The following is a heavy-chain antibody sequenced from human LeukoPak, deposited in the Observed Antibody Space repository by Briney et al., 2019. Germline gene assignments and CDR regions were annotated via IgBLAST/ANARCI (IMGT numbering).Heavy chain of an antibody. V-gene: IGHV1-46*01. Sequence: ASVKVSCKASGYTFTSYYMHWVRQAPGQGLEWMGIINPSGGSTGYAQKFQGRVTMTRDMSTSTVYMELSSLRSEDTAVYYCATPGGSGSYYNPFDYWGQGTLVTVSS. D-gene: IGHD3-10*01. J-gene: IGHJ4*02. CDR2: INPSGGST. CDR3: ATPGGSGSYYNPFDY. CDR1: GYTFTSYY.